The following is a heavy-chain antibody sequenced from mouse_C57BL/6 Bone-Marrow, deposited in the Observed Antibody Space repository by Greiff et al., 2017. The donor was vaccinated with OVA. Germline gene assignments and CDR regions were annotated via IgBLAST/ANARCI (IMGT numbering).Heavy chain of an antibody. CDR2: IYPRSGNT. CDR3: ARWDQRYFDV. Sequence: QVQLQQSGAELARPGASVKLSCKASGYTFTSYGISWVKQRTGQGLEWIGEIYPRSGNTYYNEKFKGKATLTADKSSSTAYMELRSMTSEDTAVYFCARWDQRYFDVWGTGTTVTVSS. J-gene: IGHJ1*03. CDR1: GYTFTSYG. D-gene: IGHD4-1*01. V-gene: IGHV1-81*01.